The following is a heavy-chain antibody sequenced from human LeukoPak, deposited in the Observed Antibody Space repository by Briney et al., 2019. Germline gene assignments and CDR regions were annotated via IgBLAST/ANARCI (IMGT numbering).Heavy chain of an antibody. V-gene: IGHV4-4*02. CDR1: GGSITSSNW. D-gene: IGHD4-17*01. J-gene: IGHJ4*02. Sequence: SETLSLTCAVSGGSITSSNWWSWVRQPPGKGLEWIGEIYHSGSTNYNPSLKSRVTMSVDKSKNQFSLELNSVTAADTAVYYCARRSTVTTFDYWGQGTLVTVSS. CDR2: IYHSGST. CDR3: ARRSTVTTFDY.